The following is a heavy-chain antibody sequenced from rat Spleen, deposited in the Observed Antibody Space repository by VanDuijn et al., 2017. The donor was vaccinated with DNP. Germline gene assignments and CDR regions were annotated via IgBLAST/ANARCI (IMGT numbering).Heavy chain of an antibody. Sequence: EVQLVESGGGLVQPGRSLKLSCAVSRITFSDHNMAWVRQAPKKGLEWVATISYEGSSTYYGDSVKGRFTISRDNAKSTLYLQMNSLRSEDTATYYCARHGTTEGIAYFDYWGQGVMVTVSS. CDR1: RITFSDHN. D-gene: IGHD1-11*01. J-gene: IGHJ2*01. CDR2: ISYEGSST. CDR3: ARHGTTEGIAYFDY. V-gene: IGHV5-22*01.